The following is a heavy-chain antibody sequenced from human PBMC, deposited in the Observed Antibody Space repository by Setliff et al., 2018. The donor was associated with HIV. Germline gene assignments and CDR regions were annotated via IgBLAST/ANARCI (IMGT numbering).Heavy chain of an antibody. V-gene: IGHV3-7*01. CDR2: IKSDGTEK. D-gene: IGHD5-12*01. CDR1: GFSFNNYY. Sequence: PGESLKISCIASGFSFNNYYMSWVRQAPGKGLEWVANIKSDGTEKNYVDSVKGRFTISRDNTRSSLFLHMDSLTAEDTAVYYCAREALSRDGYSYFDYWGQGTLVTVSS. J-gene: IGHJ4*02. CDR3: AREALSRDGYSYFDY.